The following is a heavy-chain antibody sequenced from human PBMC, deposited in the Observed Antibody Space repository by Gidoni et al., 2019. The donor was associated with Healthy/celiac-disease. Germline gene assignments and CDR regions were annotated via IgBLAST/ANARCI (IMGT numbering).Heavy chain of an antibody. CDR1: GFTFSSYS. CDR3: ARDLSLDSSSWLGYYGMDV. CDR2: ISSSSSYI. J-gene: IGHJ6*02. D-gene: IGHD6-13*01. V-gene: IGHV3-21*01. Sequence: EVQLVESGGGLVKPGGSLRLSCAASGFTFSSYSMNWVRQAPGKGLEWVSSISSSSSYIYYADSVKGRFTISRDNAKNSLYLQMNSLRAEDTAVYYCARDLSLDSSSWLGYYGMDVWGQGTTVTVSS.